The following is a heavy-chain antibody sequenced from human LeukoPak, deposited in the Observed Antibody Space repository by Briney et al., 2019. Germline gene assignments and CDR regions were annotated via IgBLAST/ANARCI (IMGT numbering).Heavy chain of an antibody. CDR2: IYYSGST. J-gene: IGHJ3*02. D-gene: IGHD1-26*01. CDR1: GGSISSYY. Sequence: SETLSLTCTVSGGSISSYYWSWIRQPPGKGLEWIGYIYYSGSTNYNPSLKSRVTISVDTSKNQFSLKLSSVTAADTAVYYCARDTDNSGSYDFDIWGQGTMVTVSS. V-gene: IGHV4-59*01. CDR3: ARDTDNSGSYDFDI.